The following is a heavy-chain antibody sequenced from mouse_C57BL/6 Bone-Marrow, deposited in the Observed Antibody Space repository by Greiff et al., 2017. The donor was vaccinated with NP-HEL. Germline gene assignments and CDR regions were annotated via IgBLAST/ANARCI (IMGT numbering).Heavy chain of an antibody. V-gene: IGHV5-6*01. Sequence: EVHLVESGGDLVKPGGSLKLSCAASGFTFSSYGMSWVRQTPDKRLEWVATISSGGSYTYYPDSVKGRFTISRDNAKNTLYLQMSSLKSEDTAMYYCAREQVLGRYFDYWGQGTTLTVSS. CDR1: GFTFSSYG. J-gene: IGHJ2*01. CDR3: AREQVLGRYFDY. D-gene: IGHD4-1*01. CDR2: ISSGGSYT.